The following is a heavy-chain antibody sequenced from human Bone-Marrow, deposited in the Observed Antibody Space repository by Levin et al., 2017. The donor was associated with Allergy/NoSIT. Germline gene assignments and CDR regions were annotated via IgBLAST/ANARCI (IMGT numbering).Heavy chain of an antibody. J-gene: IGHJ4*02. CDR1: GFTFSSYG. D-gene: IGHD6-13*01. Sequence: GESLKISCAASGFTFSSYGMHWVRQAPGKGLEWVAVISYDGSNKYYADSVKGRFTISRDNSKNTLYLQMNSLRAEDTAVYYCAKEYSAAGNPCYFDYWGQGTLVTVSS. V-gene: IGHV3-30*18. CDR2: ISYDGSNK. CDR3: AKEYSAAGNPCYFDY.